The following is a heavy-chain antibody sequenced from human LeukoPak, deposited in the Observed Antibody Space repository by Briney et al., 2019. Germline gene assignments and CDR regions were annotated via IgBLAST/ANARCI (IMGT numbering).Heavy chain of an antibody. CDR1: GGSISSGDYY. CDR3: ASSPMGYCSSTSCPIVLDY. V-gene: IGHV4-30-4*01. Sequence: SETLSLTCTVSGGSISSGDYYWSWIRQPPGKGLEWIVYIYYSGSTYYNPSLKSRVTISVDTSKNQFSLKLSSVTAADTAVYYCASSPMGYCSSTSCPIVLDYWGQGTLVTVSS. CDR2: IYYSGST. J-gene: IGHJ4*02. D-gene: IGHD2-2*01.